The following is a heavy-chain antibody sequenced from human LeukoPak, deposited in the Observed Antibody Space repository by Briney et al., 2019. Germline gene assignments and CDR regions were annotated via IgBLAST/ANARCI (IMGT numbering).Heavy chain of an antibody. CDR1: GYTFTSYG. CDR3: ARGGDYVWGSYRRPPLFDY. CDR2: ISAYNGNT. V-gene: IGHV1-18*01. J-gene: IGHJ4*02. D-gene: IGHD3-16*02. Sequence: ASVKVSCKASGYTFTSYGISWVRQAPGQGLEWMGWISAYNGNTNYAQKLQGRVTMTIDTSTSTAYMELRSLRSDDTAVYYCARGGDYVWGSYRRPPLFDYWGQGTLVTVSS.